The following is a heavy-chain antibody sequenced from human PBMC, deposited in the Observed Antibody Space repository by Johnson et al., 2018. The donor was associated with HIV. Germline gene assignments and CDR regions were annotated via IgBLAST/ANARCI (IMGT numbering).Heavy chain of an antibody. CDR3: ARALRVVVVAATFDAFDI. J-gene: IGHJ3*02. Sequence: VQLVESGGGVVRPGGSLRLSCAASGFTFDDYGMSWVRQAPGQGLEWVSGINWTGGSTGYAASVKGRFTISRDNAKNSLYLEMNSLRAEDTALYYCARALRVVVVAATFDAFDIWGQGTMVTVSS. CDR2: INWTGGST. V-gene: IGHV3-20*04. D-gene: IGHD2-15*01. CDR1: GFTFDDYG.